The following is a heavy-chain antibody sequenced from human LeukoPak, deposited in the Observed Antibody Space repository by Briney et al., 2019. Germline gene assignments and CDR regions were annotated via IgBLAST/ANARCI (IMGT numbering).Heavy chain of an antibody. CDR3: ARVYPYGSGSYYLPYYYGMDV. J-gene: IGHJ6*02. Sequence: GGSLRLSCAASGFTFSSYSMNWVRQAPGKGLEWVSSISSSSSSYIYYADSVKGRFTISRDNAKNSLYLQMNSLRAEDTAVYYCARVYPYGSGSYYLPYYYGMDVWGQGTTVTVSS. CDR2: ISSSSSSYI. V-gene: IGHV3-21*01. CDR1: GFTFSSYS. D-gene: IGHD3-10*01.